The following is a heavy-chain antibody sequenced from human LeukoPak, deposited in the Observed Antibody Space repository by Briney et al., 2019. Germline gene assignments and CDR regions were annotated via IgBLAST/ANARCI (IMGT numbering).Heavy chain of an antibody. J-gene: IGHJ4*02. CDR3: AREGEVIVTDNLFY. CDR1: GYTFTSYY. V-gene: IGHV1-46*01. CDR2: INPSGGST. D-gene: IGHD2-21*01. Sequence: DSVKASCKASGYTFTSYYMHWLRQAPGQRLECMGIINPSGGSTTYAQMFRGRVTMTRDTSTRTVYMELSSLRSEDTAAYYCAREGEVIVTDNLFYWGQGTLVTVSS.